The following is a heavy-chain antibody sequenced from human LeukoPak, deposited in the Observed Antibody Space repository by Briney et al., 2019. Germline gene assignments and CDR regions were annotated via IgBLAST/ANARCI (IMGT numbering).Heavy chain of an antibody. CDR3: AATVKRDYGDTNLDY. CDR2: MHNGVHT. Sequence: SETLSLTCTVPGDSISNYFWSWIRQPPGKGLEWIGYMHNGVHTNYNPSLKSRVTISGDTSKNQLSLKLTSVTAADTAVYYCAATVKRDYGDTNLDYWGQGTPVTVSS. J-gene: IGHJ4*02. CDR1: GDSISNYF. D-gene: IGHD4/OR15-4a*01. V-gene: IGHV4-59*01.